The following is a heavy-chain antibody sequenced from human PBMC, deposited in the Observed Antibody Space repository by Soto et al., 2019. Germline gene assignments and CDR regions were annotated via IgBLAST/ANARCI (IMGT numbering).Heavy chain of an antibody. V-gene: IGHV4-59*01. CDR1: GGSIISYY. CDR3: ARLSGYYYYYGMDV. Sequence: SETLSLTCTVSGGSIISYYWSWMRQPPGKGLEWIGYIYYSGSTNYNPSLKSRVTISVDTSKNQFSLKLSSVTAADTAVYYCARLSGYYYYYGMDVWGQGTTVTVSS. CDR2: IYYSGST. J-gene: IGHJ6*02. D-gene: IGHD3-10*01.